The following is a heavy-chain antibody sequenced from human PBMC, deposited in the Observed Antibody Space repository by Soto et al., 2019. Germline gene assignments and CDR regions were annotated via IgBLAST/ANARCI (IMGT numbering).Heavy chain of an antibody. CDR3: ARMVRGVIWSYGMDV. Sequence: SETLSLTCAVYGGSFSGYYWSWIRQPPGKGLEWIGEINHSGSTNYNPSLKSRVTISVDTSKNQFSLKLSSVTAADTAVYYCARMVRGVIWSYGMDVWGQGTTVTVSS. V-gene: IGHV4-34*01. CDR2: INHSGST. D-gene: IGHD3-10*01. J-gene: IGHJ6*02. CDR1: GGSFSGYY.